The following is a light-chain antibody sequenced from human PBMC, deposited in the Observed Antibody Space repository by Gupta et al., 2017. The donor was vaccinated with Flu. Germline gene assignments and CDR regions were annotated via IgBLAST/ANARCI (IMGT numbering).Light chain of an antibody. Sequence: VKRPCTCGSGHSNYAIAWHQQQPEKGPRYLMKIRGDGSHTKGDGIPDRFSGSSSGADRYLTISSLQSEDEADYYCQTWGAGIGVFGGGTKLTVL. CDR2: IRGDGSH. V-gene: IGLV4-69*01. CDR1: SGHSNYA. J-gene: IGLJ3*02. CDR3: QTWGAGIGV.